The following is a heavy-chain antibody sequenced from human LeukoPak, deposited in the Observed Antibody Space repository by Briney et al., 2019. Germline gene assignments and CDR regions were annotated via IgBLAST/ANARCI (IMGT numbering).Heavy chain of an antibody. Sequence: SETLSLTCTVSGGSISSSYWSWIRQPPGKGLEWIGYIYYSGSTNYNPSLKSRVTMSVDTSKNQFSLNLSSVTAADTAVYYCARSPYSSRYDYWGQGTVVTVSS. V-gene: IGHV4-59*01. J-gene: IGHJ4*02. CDR1: GGSISSSY. CDR2: IYYSGST. CDR3: ARSPYSSRYDY. D-gene: IGHD6-13*01.